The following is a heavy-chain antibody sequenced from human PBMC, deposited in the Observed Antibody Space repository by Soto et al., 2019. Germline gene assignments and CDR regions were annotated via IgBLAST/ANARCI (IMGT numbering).Heavy chain of an antibody. CDR1: GGSISSGDYY. CDR3: ARERPDGARLDP. J-gene: IGHJ5*02. D-gene: IGHD6-6*01. CDR2: IYHSGST. V-gene: IGHV4-30-4*01. Sequence: QVQLQESGPGLVKPSQTLSLTCTVSGGSISSGDYYWSWIRQPPGKGLEWIGYIYHSGSTYYNPSVKSRVTLPVDTSKNQFSLKLSSVTAADTAVYYCARERPDGARLDPWGQGTLVTVSS.